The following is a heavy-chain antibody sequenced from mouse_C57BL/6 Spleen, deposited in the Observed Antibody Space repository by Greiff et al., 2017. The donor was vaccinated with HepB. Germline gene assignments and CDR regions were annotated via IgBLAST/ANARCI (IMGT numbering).Heavy chain of an antibody. CDR3: AGAPSYLDS. Sequence: QVQLKESGPELVKPGASVKISCKASGDAFSSSWMNWVKQRPGKGLEWIGRIYPGDGDTNYNGKFKGKATLTADKSSSTAYMQLSSLTSEDSAVYFGAGAPSYLDSWGNGTPLTVPS. CDR2: IYPGDGDT. J-gene: IGHJ2*01. CDR1: GDAFSSSW. V-gene: IGHV1-82*01.